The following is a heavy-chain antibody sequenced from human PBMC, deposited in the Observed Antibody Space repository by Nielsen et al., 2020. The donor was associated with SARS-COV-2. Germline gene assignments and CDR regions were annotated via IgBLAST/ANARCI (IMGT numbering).Heavy chain of an antibody. CDR3: ARGGGYDLFVDY. CDR1: GFTFSSYD. Sequence: GESLKISCAASGFTFSSYDMHWVRQATGKGLEWVSAIGTAGDTYYPGSVKGRFTISRENAKNSLYLQMNSLRAGDTAVYYCARGGGYDLFVDYWGQGTLVTVPS. J-gene: IGHJ4*02. V-gene: IGHV3-13*04. CDR2: IGTAGDT. D-gene: IGHD5-12*01.